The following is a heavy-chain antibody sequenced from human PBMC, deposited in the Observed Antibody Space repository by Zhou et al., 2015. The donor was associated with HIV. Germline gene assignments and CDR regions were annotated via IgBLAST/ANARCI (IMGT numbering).Heavy chain of an antibody. CDR1: GGTFSSYA. CDR2: IIPIFGTA. V-gene: IGHV1-69*01. Sequence: QVQLVQSGAEVKKPGSSVKVSCKASGGTFSSYAISWVRQAPGQGLEWMGGIIPIFGTANYAQKFQGRVTITADESTSTAYMELSSLRSEDTAVYYCARSRFLAALRSGMPIDYWGQGTLVTVS. D-gene: IGHD3-3*01. CDR3: ARSRFLAALRSGMPIDY. J-gene: IGHJ4*02.